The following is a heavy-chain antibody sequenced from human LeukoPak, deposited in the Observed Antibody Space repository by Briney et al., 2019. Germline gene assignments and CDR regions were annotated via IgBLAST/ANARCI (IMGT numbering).Heavy chain of an antibody. CDR3: ALLRYFDWSYGLDV. V-gene: IGHV4-59*06. CDR2: IYYSGST. Sequence: PSETLSLTCTVSGGSISSYYWSWIRQPPGKGLEWIGYIYYSGSTYYNPSLKSRVTISVDTSKNQFSLKLSSVTAADTAVYYCALLRYFDWSYGLDVWGQGTTVTVSS. J-gene: IGHJ6*02. D-gene: IGHD3-9*01. CDR1: GGSISSYY.